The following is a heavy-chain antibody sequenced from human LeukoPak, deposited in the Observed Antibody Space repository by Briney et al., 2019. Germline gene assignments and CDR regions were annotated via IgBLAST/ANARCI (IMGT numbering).Heavy chain of an antibody. CDR1: GFAFGSEA. CDR3: ARDVHSGAFDY. Sequence: GGSLRLSCAVSGFAFGSEAMSWVRQSPARGLEWVASISPGGGTTYYADYVKGRFTISRDNAKYSLYLQMNSLRAEDTAVYYCARDVHSGAFDYWGQGTLVTVSS. J-gene: IGHJ4*02. CDR2: ISPGGGTT. V-gene: IGHV3-23*01. D-gene: IGHD6-19*01.